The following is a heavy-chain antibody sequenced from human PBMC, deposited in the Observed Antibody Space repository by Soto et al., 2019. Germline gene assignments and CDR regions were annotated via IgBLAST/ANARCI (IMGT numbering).Heavy chain of an antibody. Sequence: SETLSLTCNVSGGSISSGGYYWTWIRQHPGKGLEWIGNIHHSGSTFYNPSLKSRVSISVDTSKNQFSLKLSSVTAADTAVYYCVRGVLSWGQGTLVTVSS. CDR3: VRGVLS. D-gene: IGHD3-10*01. CDR1: GGSISSGGYY. V-gene: IGHV4-31*03. J-gene: IGHJ1*01. CDR2: IHHSGST.